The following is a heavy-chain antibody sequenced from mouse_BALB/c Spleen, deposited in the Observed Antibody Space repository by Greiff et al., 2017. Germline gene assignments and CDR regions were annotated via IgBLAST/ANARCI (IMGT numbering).Heavy chain of an antibody. V-gene: IGHV14-3*02. CDR1: GFNIKDTY. CDR2: IDPANGNT. Sequence: VQLKQSGAELVKPGASVKLSCTASGFNIKDTYMHWVKQRPEQGLEWIGRIDPANGNTKYDPKFQGKATITADTSSNTAYLQISSLTSAEPAVYYCSRSPYYYGSSYVSPYAMDYWGQGTSVTVSS. CDR3: SRSPYYYGSSYVSPYAMDY. D-gene: IGHD1-1*01. J-gene: IGHJ4*01.